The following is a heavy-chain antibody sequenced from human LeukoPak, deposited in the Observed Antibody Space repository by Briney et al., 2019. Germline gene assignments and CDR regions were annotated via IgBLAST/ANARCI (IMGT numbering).Heavy chain of an antibody. J-gene: IGHJ4*02. CDR3: ARLLSPASFDY. D-gene: IGHD3-10*01. CDR1: GFTFSSYA. Sequence: GRSLRLSCAASGFTFSSYAMHWVRQAPGKGLVWVSRINSDGYSTNYADSVKGRFTISRDNAKNTLYLQMNSLRAEDTAMYYCARLLSPASFDYWGQGTLVTVSS. V-gene: IGHV3-74*01. CDR2: INSDGYST.